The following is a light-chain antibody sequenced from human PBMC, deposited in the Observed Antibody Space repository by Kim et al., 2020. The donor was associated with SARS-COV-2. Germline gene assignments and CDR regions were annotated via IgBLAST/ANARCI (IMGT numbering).Light chain of an antibody. Sequence: ALGQTVRSTCQGDSLRSYYASWYQQKPGQAPVLVMYGENNRPSGIPDRFSGSSSGNTASLTITGAQAEDEADYYCNSRDSSGNHLVFGGGTQLTVL. CDR1: SLRSYY. J-gene: IGLJ3*02. CDR2: GEN. CDR3: NSRDSSGNHLV. V-gene: IGLV3-19*01.